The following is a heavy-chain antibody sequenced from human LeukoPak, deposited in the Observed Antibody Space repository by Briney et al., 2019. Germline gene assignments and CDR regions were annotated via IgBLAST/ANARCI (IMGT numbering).Heavy chain of an antibody. J-gene: IGHJ5*02. CDR1: GGSISSYY. CDR3: ARYSSSFVRWFDP. D-gene: IGHD6-13*01. CDR2: IYYTGST. V-gene: IGHV4-59*13. Sequence: SETLSLTCTVSGGSISSYYWSWIRQPPGKGLDWIGYIYYTGSTNYNPSLKSRVTLSVDTSKNKFSLKLSSVTAADTAVYYCARYSSSFVRWFDPWGQGTLVTVSS.